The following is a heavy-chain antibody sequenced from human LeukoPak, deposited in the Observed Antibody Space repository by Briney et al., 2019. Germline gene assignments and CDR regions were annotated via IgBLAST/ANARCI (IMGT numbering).Heavy chain of an antibody. CDR1: GFTFSSYG. CDR3: ARGIAAAGYFDY. D-gene: IGHD6-13*01. V-gene: IGHV3-30*03. Sequence: HPGGSLRLSCAASGFTFSSYGMHWVRQAPGKGLEWVAALSYDGSIKYYTDSVKGRFTISRDNTKNTLYLQMNSPRGEDTAVYYCARGIAAAGYFDYWGPGTLVTVSS. J-gene: IGHJ4*02. CDR2: LSYDGSIK.